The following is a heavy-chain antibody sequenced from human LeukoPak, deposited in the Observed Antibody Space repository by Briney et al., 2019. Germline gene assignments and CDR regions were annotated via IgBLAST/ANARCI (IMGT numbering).Heavy chain of an antibody. D-gene: IGHD6-6*01. CDR1: EDIFSSYG. CDR3: ATGSSSSEGHYYYYYMDV. CDR2: FDPEDGET. J-gene: IGHJ6*03. V-gene: IGHV1-24*01. Sequence: ASVKVSCKTSEDIFSSYGFSWVRQAPGQGLEWMGGFDPEDGETIYAQKFQGRVTMTEDTSTDTAYMELSSLRSEDTAVYYCATGSSSSEGHYYYYYMDVWGKGTTVTVSS.